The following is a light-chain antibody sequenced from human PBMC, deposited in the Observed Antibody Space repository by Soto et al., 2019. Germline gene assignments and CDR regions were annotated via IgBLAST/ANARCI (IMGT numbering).Light chain of an antibody. V-gene: IGKV4-1*01. Sequence: IVLTQSPDSLAVSLGERATINCKSSQSVFYSSNNRNYLNWYQHKPGQPPKLLIYWAFTRESGVPDRFSGSGSGTNFTLTISSLQAEDVAIYYCQQYYTTLGTFGQGTKVDIK. CDR2: WAF. CDR1: QSVFYSSNNRNY. J-gene: IGKJ1*01. CDR3: QQYYTTLGT.